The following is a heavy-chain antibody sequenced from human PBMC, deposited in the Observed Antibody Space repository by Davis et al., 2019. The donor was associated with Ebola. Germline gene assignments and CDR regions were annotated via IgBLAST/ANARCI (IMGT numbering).Heavy chain of an antibody. Sequence: PGGSLRLSCTVSGVSISRHYWSWIRQPPGKRLEWFGSIYYTGSANYNSSLASRATISVDTSKNQFSLKLTSVTAADTAMYYCSERGSSVWGQGTLVTVSS. J-gene: IGHJ4*02. D-gene: IGHD3-10*01. CDR1: GVSISRHY. V-gene: IGHV4-59*03. CDR3: SERGSSV. CDR2: IYYTGSA.